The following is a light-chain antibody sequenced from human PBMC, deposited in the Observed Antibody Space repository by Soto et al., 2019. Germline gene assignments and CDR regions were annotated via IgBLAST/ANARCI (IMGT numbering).Light chain of an antibody. CDR3: SSDTSSSTLI. Sequence: QSALTQPASVSGSPGQSITISCTGTSSDIGGYNFVSWYQQHPGKAPKLLIHGVNNRPSGVSLRFSGSKSGNTSSLTISVLQVEDEADYYCSSDTSSSTLIFGGGTKLTVL. CDR1: SSDIGGYNF. CDR2: GVN. V-gene: IGLV2-14*01. J-gene: IGLJ2*01.